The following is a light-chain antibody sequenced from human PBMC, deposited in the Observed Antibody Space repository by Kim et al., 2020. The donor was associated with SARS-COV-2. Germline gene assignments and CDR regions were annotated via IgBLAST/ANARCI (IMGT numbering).Light chain of an antibody. CDR3: QTWASGIRV. CDR1: SGHSGYA. J-gene: IGLJ3*02. Sequence: ASVKLTCTLRSGHSGYAIAWHQQQPEKGPRYLMKLNTDGRHSRGDGIPDRFSGSSSGAERYLTISSLQSEDEADYYCQTWASGIRVFGGGTKVTVL. CDR2: LNTDGRH. V-gene: IGLV4-69*01.